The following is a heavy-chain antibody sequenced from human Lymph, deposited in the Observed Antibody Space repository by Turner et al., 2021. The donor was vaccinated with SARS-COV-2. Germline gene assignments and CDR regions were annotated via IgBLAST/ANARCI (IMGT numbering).Heavy chain of an antibody. J-gene: IGHJ4*02. CDR3: AKEGLSGRRLQFVPYFAY. CDR2: ISGDGGST. CDR1: GFTFDDYA. V-gene: IGHV3-43*02. Sequence: EVHLLASGGGVVQPGGSLRLSCAASGFTFDDYAMHWVRQAPGKGLEWVSLISGDGGSTYYADSVKGRFTISRDDSKNSLYLQINRLRTEDTALYYCAKEGLSGRRLQFVPYFAYWGQGTLVSVSS. D-gene: IGHD5-12*01.